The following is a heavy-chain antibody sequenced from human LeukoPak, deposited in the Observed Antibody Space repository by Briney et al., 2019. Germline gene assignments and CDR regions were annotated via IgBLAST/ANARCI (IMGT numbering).Heavy chain of an antibody. V-gene: IGHV3-23*01. Sequence: GGSLRLSCAASGFTFSSYAMSWVRQAPGKGLEWVSAISGSGGSTYYADSVKGRFTISRDNSKNTLYLQMNSLRAEDTAVYYCAKAPYYDILTGYGLGMDVWGQGTTVTVS. CDR3: AKAPYYDILTGYGLGMDV. CDR1: GFTFSSYA. J-gene: IGHJ6*02. CDR2: ISGSGGST. D-gene: IGHD3-9*01.